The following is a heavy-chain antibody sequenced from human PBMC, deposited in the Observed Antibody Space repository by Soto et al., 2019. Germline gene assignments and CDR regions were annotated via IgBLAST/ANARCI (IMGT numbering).Heavy chain of an antibody. CDR3: AKDWAAYCCFGKCDDYHQYGLSF. Sequence: GVLRLSCAASGFTLSGYAMDWVRQAPGKGLEYVSGISSNGVGTYYANSVQGRFTISRDNSKNTVYLQMNSLRAEDMAVYYCAKDWAAYCCFGKCDDYHQYGLSFSAQGTTVTVSS. CDR2: ISSNGVGT. J-gene: IGHJ6*02. V-gene: IGHV3-64*01. CDR1: GFTLSGYA. D-gene: IGHD5-12*01.